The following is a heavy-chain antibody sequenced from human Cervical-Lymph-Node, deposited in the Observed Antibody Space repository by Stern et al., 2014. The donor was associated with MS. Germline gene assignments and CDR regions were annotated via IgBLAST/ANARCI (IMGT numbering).Heavy chain of an antibody. D-gene: IGHD3-22*01. CDR3: ARDSSGYYPYYYYYGMDV. V-gene: IGHV1-18*04. CDR2: ISAYNGNT. J-gene: IGHJ6*02. Sequence: MQLVESGAEVKKPGASGKVSCKASGYTFTSYGISWVRQAPGQGLEWMGWISAYNGNTNYAQKLQGRVTMTTDTSTSTAYMELRSLRSDDTAVYYCARDSSGYYPYYYYYGMDVWGQGTTVTVSS. CDR1: GYTFTSYG.